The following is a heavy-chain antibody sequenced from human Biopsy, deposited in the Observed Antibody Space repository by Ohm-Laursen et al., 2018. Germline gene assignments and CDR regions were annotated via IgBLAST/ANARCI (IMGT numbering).Heavy chain of an antibody. CDR1: GDSVTKYY. V-gene: IGHV4-59*02. Sequence: PGTLSLTYIVSGDSVTKYYWSWIRQPPGKGLEWIGHIYYSVMTNYNPSLQSRVSISVDTSRNQVSLTLSSVTAADTAVYYCARDSGILNYGNFKYYHYYGMDVWGQGTKVTVSS. CDR3: ARDSGILNYGNFKYYHYYGMDV. D-gene: IGHD4-11*01. J-gene: IGHJ6*02. CDR2: IYYSVMT.